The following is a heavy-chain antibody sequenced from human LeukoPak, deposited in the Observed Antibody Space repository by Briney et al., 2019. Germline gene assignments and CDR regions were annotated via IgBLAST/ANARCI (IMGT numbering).Heavy chain of an antibody. D-gene: IGHD6-6*01. V-gene: IGHV1-18*01. CDR1: GYTFINYD. Sequence: ASVKVSCKASGYTFINYDFSWVRQAPGQGLEWMGWISTYNGNTNYAQKLQGRVTMTTDTSTSTAYMELRSLRSDDTAVYYCATHSTRIAVRPSDYYYYMDVWGKGTTVTVSS. CDR3: ATHSTRIAVRPSDYYYYMDV. CDR2: ISTYNGNT. J-gene: IGHJ6*03.